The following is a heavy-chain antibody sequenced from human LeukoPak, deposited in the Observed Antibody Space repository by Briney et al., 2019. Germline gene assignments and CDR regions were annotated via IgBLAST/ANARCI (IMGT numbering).Heavy chain of an antibody. CDR2: IRYDGSNK. V-gene: IGHV3-30*02. CDR1: GFTFSTYA. J-gene: IGHJ4*02. Sequence: PGGSLRLSCAASGFTFSTYAIHWVRQAPGKGLEWVSFIRYDGSNKYYADSVKGRFTISRDNSKNTLYLQMNSLRTEDAAVYYCAKDLSKGLLYRRGMYYFDYWGQGTLVTISS. CDR3: AKDLSKGLLYRRGMYYFDY. D-gene: IGHD3-3*01.